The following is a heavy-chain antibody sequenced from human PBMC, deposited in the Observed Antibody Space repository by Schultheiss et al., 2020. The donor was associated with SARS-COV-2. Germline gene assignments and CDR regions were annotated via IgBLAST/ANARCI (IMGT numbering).Heavy chain of an antibody. CDR1: GFTFSSYS. CDR3: ATWVSGHFDY. D-gene: IGHD1-26*01. CDR2: ISQTCIGI. J-gene: IGHJ4*02. Sequence: GGSLRLSCAASGFTFSSYSMNWVRQAPGKGLEWVSYISQTCIGIYNTDTVNGRFTISRDDAKNTLYLQMNSLGVEDTAVYYCATWVSGHFDYWGPGTLVTVSS. V-gene: IGHV3-48*04.